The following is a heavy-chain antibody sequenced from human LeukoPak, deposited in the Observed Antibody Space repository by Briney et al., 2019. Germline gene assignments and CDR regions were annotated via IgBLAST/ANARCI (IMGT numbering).Heavy chain of an antibody. V-gene: IGHV3-74*01. CDR1: GFTFSSYW. Sequence: GGSLRLSCAASGFTFSSYWMHWVRQAPGKGLVWVSRINSDGSSTSYADSAKGRFTISRDNAKNTLYLQMNSLRAEDTAVYYCARDGVAGYSSGWYGNDAFDIWGQGTMVTVSS. CDR3: ARDGVAGYSSGWYGNDAFDI. D-gene: IGHD6-19*01. CDR2: INSDGSST. J-gene: IGHJ3*02.